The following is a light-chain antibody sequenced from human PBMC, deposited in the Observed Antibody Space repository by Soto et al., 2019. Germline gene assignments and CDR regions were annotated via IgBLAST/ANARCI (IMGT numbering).Light chain of an antibody. Sequence: EIVMTQSPATLSVSPGEGATLSCRSSESIRKDLAWYQQKPGQPPRLLIYAASSRATGIPARFSGSGSETEFTLTISSVQYEDFGVFYCHQYAKGLSFGGGTRVEIK. CDR1: ESIRKD. J-gene: IGKJ4*01. CDR2: AAS. V-gene: IGKV3-15*01. CDR3: HQYAKGLS.